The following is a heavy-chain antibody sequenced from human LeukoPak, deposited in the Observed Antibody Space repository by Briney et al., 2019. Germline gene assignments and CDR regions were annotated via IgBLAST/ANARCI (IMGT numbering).Heavy chain of an antibody. Sequence: PSETLSLTCTVSGGSISSYYWSWIRQPAGKGLEWIGRIYTSGSTNYNPSLKSRVTISVDTSKNQFSLKLSSVTAADTAVYYCARHPFGGDYSAFDIWGQGTMVTVSS. CDR3: ARHPFGGDYSAFDI. J-gene: IGHJ3*02. CDR2: IYTSGST. D-gene: IGHD4-17*01. CDR1: GGSISSYY. V-gene: IGHV4-4*07.